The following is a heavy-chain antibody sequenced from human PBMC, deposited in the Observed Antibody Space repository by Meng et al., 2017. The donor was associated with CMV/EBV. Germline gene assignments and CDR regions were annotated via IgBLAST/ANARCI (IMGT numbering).Heavy chain of an antibody. J-gene: IGHJ4*02. CDR2: INPSGGST. V-gene: IGHV1-46*01. CDR3: ARGMYYDFWSGYYPRLDY. D-gene: IGHD3-3*01. Sequence: QVQLVQSGAEVKKPGASVQVSCKASGYTFTSYYMHWVRQAPGQGLEWMGIINPSGGSTSYAQKFQGRVTMTRDTSTSTVYMELSSLRSEDTAVYYCARGMYYDFWSGYYPRLDYWGQGPLVTVAS. CDR1: GYTFTSYY.